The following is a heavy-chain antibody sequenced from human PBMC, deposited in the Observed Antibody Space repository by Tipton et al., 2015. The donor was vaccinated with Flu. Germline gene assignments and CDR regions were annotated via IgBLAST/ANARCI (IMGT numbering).Heavy chain of an antibody. V-gene: IGHV4-4*07. J-gene: IGHJ6*02. CDR2: VYSGKSA. CDR1: GVSVSLYY. CDR3: ARGPTFYYGVDV. D-gene: IGHD2/OR15-2a*01. Sequence: TLSLTCNVSGVSVSLYYWSWIRQPAGRGLEWIGRVYSGKSATYNLSLQSRATVSVDTSKNQFSLRLTSVTAADTAVYYCARGPTFYYGVDVWGQGTTVTVSS.